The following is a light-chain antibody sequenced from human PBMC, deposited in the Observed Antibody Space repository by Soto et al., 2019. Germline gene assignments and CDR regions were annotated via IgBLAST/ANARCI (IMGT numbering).Light chain of an antibody. Sequence: DIVLTQSPLSLPVTPGEPASISCRSSQSLLHSNGYNYLDWYLQKPGQSPQLLIYLGSNRASWVPVRFSGGGAGTDFTLKISRVGAEDVGVYYCMQALQAPYTFGQGTKVQIK. CDR1: QSLLHSNGYNY. CDR2: LGS. V-gene: IGKV2-28*01. CDR3: MQALQAPYT. J-gene: IGKJ2*01.